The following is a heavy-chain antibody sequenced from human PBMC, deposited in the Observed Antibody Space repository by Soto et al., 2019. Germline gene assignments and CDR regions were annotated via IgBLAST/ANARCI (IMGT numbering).Heavy chain of an antibody. Sequence: QVQLVQSGAELKKPGSSVKVSCKASGDTFSFYTINWVRQAPGLGLEWMGRVNPILSMSNYAQKFQGRVTMTADKSTSTAYMGLRSLRSEDTACYYCATSYGSGYRAFDYWGQGALVTVSS. D-gene: IGHD3-10*01. CDR1: GDTFSFYT. J-gene: IGHJ4*02. CDR3: ATSYGSGYRAFDY. CDR2: VNPILSMS. V-gene: IGHV1-69*02.